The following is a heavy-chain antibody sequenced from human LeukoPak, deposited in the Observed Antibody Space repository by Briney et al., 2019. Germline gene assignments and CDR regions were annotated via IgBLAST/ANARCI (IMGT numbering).Heavy chain of an antibody. CDR3: ARDYCSGLSCYATLFDY. J-gene: IGHJ4*02. D-gene: IGHD2-15*01. CDR2: INLDGSEK. Sequence: GGSLRLSCAASGFTFTNYWMTWVRQTPGKGLEWVANINLDGSEKSYVDSVKGRFTISRDSAKNSLFLQMDSLRAEDTALYYCARDYCSGLSCYATLFDYWGQGTLVTVSS. V-gene: IGHV3-7*01. CDR1: GFTFTNYW.